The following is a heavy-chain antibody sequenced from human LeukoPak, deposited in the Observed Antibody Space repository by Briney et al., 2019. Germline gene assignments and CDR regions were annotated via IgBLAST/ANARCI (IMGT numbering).Heavy chain of an antibody. CDR2: ISYDGSNK. Sequence: GRSLRLSCAASGFTFSSYAMHWVRQAPGKGLEWVAVISYDGSNKYYADSVKGRFTISRDNSKNTLYLQMNSLRAEDTAVYYCARGEPSYSSSWYGGFDYWGQGTLVTVSS. V-gene: IGHV3-30*04. J-gene: IGHJ4*02. CDR1: GFTFSSYA. D-gene: IGHD6-13*01. CDR3: ARGEPSYSSSWYGGFDY.